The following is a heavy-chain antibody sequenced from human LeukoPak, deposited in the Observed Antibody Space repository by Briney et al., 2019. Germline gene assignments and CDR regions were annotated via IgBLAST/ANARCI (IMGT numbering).Heavy chain of an antibody. D-gene: IGHD6-19*01. CDR1: GDCVSSNSAA. CDR2: TYYRSKWYN. V-gene: IGHV6-1*01. CDR3: ARVGEQWLVFFDY. Sequence: SQTLSLTCAISGDCVSSNSAAWNWIRQSPSRGFEWLGRTYYRSKWYNDYAVSVKSRITINPDTSRNQFSLQLNSVTPEDTAVYYCARVGEQWLVFFDYWGQGTLVTVSS. J-gene: IGHJ4*02.